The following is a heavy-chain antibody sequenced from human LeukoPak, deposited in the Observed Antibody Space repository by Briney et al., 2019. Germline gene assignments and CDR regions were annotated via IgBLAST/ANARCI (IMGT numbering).Heavy chain of an antibody. CDR1: GGTFSSYA. V-gene: IGHV1-69*13. D-gene: IGHD2-2*01. Sequence: SVKVSCKASGGTFSSYAISWVRQAPGQGLEWMGGIIPIFGTANYAQKFRGRVTITADESTSTAYMELSSLRSEDTAVYYCARAISLVPAAMDYWGQGTLVTVSS. CDR2: IIPIFGTA. J-gene: IGHJ4*02. CDR3: ARAISLVPAAMDY.